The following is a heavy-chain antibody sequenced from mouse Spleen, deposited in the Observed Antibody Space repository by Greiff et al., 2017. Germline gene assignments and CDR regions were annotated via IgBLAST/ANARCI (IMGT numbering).Heavy chain of an antibody. J-gene: IGHJ2*01. D-gene: IGHD2-10*02. CDR1: GYSITSGYY. CDR2: ISYDGSN. CDR3: ARDGVWSYYFDY. V-gene: IGHV3-6*02. Sequence: EVQLQQSGPGLVKPSQSLSLTCSVTGYSITSGYYWNWIRQFPGNKLEWMGYISYDGSNNYNPSLKNRISITRDTSKNQFFLKLNSVTTEDTATYYCARDGVWSYYFDYWGQGTTLTVSS.